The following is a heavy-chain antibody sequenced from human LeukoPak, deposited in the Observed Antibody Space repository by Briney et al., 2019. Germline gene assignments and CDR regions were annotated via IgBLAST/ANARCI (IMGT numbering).Heavy chain of an antibody. J-gene: IGHJ5*02. V-gene: IGHV3-49*05. D-gene: IGHD3-10*01. CDR3: TRDKSPYYYGSGSSNWFDP. CDR1: GFTFGDYA. Sequence: KTGGSLRLSCTASGFTFGDYAMSWFRQAPGKGLEWVGVIRSKAYGGTTEYAASVKGRFTISRDDSKSIAYLQMNSLKTEDTAVYYCTRDKSPYYYGSGSSNWFDPWGQGTLVTVSS. CDR2: IRSKAYGGTT.